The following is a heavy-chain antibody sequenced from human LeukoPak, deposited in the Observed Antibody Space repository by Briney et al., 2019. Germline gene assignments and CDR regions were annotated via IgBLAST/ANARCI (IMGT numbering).Heavy chain of an antibody. D-gene: IGHD5-12*01. Sequence: GGSLRLSCAASGLSFSSYAMSWVRHAPGKGLEWVSHISGSGGSTYYADSVKGRFTISRDNSKNTLYLQMNSLRAEDTAVYYCAKAYLGIVALKTQPQPAPYDYWGQGTLVTVSS. V-gene: IGHV3-23*01. CDR2: ISGSGGST. CDR3: AKAYLGIVALKTQPQPAPYDY. CDR1: GLSFSSYA. J-gene: IGHJ4*02.